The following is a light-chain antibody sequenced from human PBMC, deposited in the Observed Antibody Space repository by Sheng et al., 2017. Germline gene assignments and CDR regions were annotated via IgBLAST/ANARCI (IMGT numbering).Light chain of an antibody. V-gene: IGKV3D-20*02. J-gene: IGKJ5*01. Sequence: EIVLTQSPGTLSLSPGERATLSCRASQSVSSSYLAWYQQKPGQAPRRLIYGASSRATGIPDRFSGSGSGTDFTLTISSLEPEDFAVYYCQHRNSWPLTFGQGTRLEIK. CDR3: QHRNSWPLT. CDR2: GAS. CDR1: QSVSSSY.